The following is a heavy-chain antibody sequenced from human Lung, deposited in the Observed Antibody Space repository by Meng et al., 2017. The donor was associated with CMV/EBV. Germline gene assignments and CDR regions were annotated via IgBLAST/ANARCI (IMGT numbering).Heavy chain of an antibody. J-gene: IGHJ4*02. V-gene: IGHV3-30*04. Sequence: GGSLRLXCAASGFTFSLYPMHWVRQAPGKGLEWLTVISYDVITKHYADSVKGRFTISRDNSRNTLYLQMDSLRPEDTAMYYCARSPVLAGSDWVTDLGGQGTRVTDAS. CDR1: GFTFSLYP. D-gene: IGHD2-21*02. CDR2: ISYDVITK. CDR3: ARSPVLAGSDWVTDL.